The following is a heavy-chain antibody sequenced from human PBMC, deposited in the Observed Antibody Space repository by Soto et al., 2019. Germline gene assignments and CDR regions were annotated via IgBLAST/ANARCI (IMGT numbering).Heavy chain of an antibody. CDR3: ARGHIVVVPRGPYNWFDP. Sequence: TLSLTCAISGDSVSSNSAAWNWIRQSPSRGLEWLGRTYYRSKWYNDYAVSVKSRITINPDTSKNQFSLQLNSVTPEDTAVYYCARGHIVVVPRGPYNWFDPWGQGTLVTVSS. J-gene: IGHJ5*02. CDR1: GDSVSSNSAA. D-gene: IGHD2-2*01. CDR2: TYYRSKWYN. V-gene: IGHV6-1*01.